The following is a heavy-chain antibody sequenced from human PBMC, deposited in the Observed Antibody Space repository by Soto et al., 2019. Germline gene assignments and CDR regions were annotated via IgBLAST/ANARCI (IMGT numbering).Heavy chain of an antibody. Sequence: QITLKESGPTLVKPTQTLTLTCTFSGFSLSTSGVGVGWIRQPPGKALEWLALIYWDDDTRYSPSLKRRLTNTKDTSKNQVVLTMTNMDPVDTATYYGAHSRIWVEQQLVLSSWGQGTLVTVSS. CDR2: IYWDDDT. D-gene: IGHD6-13*01. V-gene: IGHV2-5*02. J-gene: IGHJ5*02. CDR3: AHSRIWVEQQLVLSS. CDR1: GFSLSTSGVG.